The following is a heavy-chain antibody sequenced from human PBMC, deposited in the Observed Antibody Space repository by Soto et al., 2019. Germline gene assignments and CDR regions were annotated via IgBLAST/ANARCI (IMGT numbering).Heavy chain of an antibody. D-gene: IGHD2-21*02. V-gene: IGHV1-69*12. J-gene: IGHJ4*02. Sequence: QVQLVQSGAEVKKPGSAVKVSCKASGGTFSSYAISWVRQAPGQGLEWMGGIIPIFGTANYAQKFQGRVTITADESTSTAYMELSSLRSEDTAVYYCARGECLSGGDCGNYFDYWGQGTLVTVSS. CDR2: IIPIFGTA. CDR3: ARGECLSGGDCGNYFDY. CDR1: GGTFSSYA.